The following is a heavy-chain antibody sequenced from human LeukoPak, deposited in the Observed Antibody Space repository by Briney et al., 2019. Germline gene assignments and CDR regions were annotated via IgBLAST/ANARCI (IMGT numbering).Heavy chain of an antibody. CDR2: IYHSGST. CDR3: ARGLRGIMVRGAITDLNWFGP. Sequence: TTSETLSLTCTVSGGSISSGDYYWTWIRQPPGKGLEWIGYIYHSGSTHYKASLKSRLTISLDTSRNQFSLRLTSVTAADTAVYFCARGLRGIMVRGAITDLNWFGPWGQGTLVAVSS. V-gene: IGHV4-30-4*01. J-gene: IGHJ5*02. D-gene: IGHD3-10*01. CDR1: GGSISSGDYY.